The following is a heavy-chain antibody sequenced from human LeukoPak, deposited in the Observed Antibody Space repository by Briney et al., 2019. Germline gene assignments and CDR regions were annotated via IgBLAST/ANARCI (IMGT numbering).Heavy chain of an antibody. Sequence: SETLSLTCTVSGGSISSSSYYWGWIHQPPGTGLEWIGSIYYSGSTYYNPSLKSRVTISVDTSKNQFSLKLSSVTAADTAVYYCARLGYFDWLLGSSNWGIDYWGQGTLVTVSS. J-gene: IGHJ4*02. D-gene: IGHD3-9*01. V-gene: IGHV4-39*01. CDR2: IYYSGST. CDR3: ARLGYFDWLLGSSNWGIDY. CDR1: GGSISSSSYY.